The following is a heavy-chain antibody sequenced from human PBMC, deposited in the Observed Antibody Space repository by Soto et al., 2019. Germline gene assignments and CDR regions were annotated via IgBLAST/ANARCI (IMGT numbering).Heavy chain of an antibody. D-gene: IGHD5-18*01. Sequence: ASVKVSCKASGYTFTNFQMHWVRQAPGQGLEWMGWISAYNGNTNYAQKLQGRVTMTTDTSTSTAYMELRSLRSDDTAVYYCARPTGRYSYSDYWGQGTLVTVSS. J-gene: IGHJ4*02. CDR2: ISAYNGNT. V-gene: IGHV1-18*04. CDR1: GYTFTNFQ. CDR3: ARPTGRYSYSDY.